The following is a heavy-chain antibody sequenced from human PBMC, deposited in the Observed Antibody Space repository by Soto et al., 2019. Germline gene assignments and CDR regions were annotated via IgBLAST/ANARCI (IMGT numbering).Heavy chain of an antibody. V-gene: IGHV3-13*01. CDR1: GFTFSSYD. D-gene: IGHD2-21*02. CDR3: ARAYFGGDCYSATSSLSDY. Sequence: EVQLVESGGGLVQPGGSLRLSCAASGFTFSSYDMHWVRHATGKGLEWVSAIGTAGDTYYPGSVKGRFTISRESAKNAWYLEMNSLRAEDMAMYYCARAYFGGDCYSATSSLSDYSGQGTLVAVSS. J-gene: IGHJ4*02. CDR2: IGTAGDT.